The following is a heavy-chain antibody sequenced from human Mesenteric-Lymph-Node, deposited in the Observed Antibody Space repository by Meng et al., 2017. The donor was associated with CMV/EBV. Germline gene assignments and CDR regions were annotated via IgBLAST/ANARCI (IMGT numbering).Heavy chain of an antibody. CDR1: GFTFSSYG. D-gene: IGHD1-1*01. V-gene: IGHV3-33*01. CDR2: IWYDGSNK. Sequence: GESLKISCAASGFTFSSYGMHWVRQAPGKGLEWVAVIWYDGSNKYYADSVKGRFTISRDNAKNSLYLQMNSLRAEDTAVYYCARDNVGTATRPLVYWGQGTLVTVSS. J-gene: IGHJ4*02. CDR3: ARDNVGTATRPLVY.